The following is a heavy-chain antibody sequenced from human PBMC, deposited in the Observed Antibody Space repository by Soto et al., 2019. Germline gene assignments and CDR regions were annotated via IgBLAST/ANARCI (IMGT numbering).Heavy chain of an antibody. CDR1: GYTFTSYA. Sequence: QVQLVQSGAEVKKPGASVKVSCKASGYTFTSYAMHWVRQAPGQRLEWMGWINAGNGNTKYSQKFQGRVTITRDTSASTAYMELSSLRSEGTAVYYCARGYGGPIGWFDPWGQGTLVTVSS. J-gene: IGHJ5*02. V-gene: IGHV1-3*01. D-gene: IGHD3-16*01. CDR2: INAGNGNT. CDR3: ARGYGGPIGWFDP.